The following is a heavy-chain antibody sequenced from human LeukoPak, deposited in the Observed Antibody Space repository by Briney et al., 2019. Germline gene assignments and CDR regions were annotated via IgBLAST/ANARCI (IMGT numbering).Heavy chain of an antibody. CDR1: GGSISTYY. Sequence: SETLSLTCSVSGGSISTYYWSWVRQPPGKGLEWIGSIYHSGSTYYNPSLKSRVTISVDTSKNQFSLKLSSVTAADTAVYYCARGGPMVRGVIYAFDIWGQGTMVTVSS. D-gene: IGHD3-10*01. CDR3: ARGGPMVRGVIYAFDI. CDR2: IYHSGST. J-gene: IGHJ3*02. V-gene: IGHV4-38-2*02.